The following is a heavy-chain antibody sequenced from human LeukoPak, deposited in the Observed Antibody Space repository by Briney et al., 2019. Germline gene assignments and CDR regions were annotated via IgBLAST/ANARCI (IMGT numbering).Heavy chain of an antibody. CDR1: GFTFTNYA. Sequence: GGSLRLSCAASGFTFTNYAMHWVRQTPGKGLEWVALISSDGSKNIYADPVKGRFTVSRDNSKNTLYLQMNSLRAEDTAVYYCVKGLVQTTMSYSVDYWGQGALVTVSS. J-gene: IGHJ4*02. CDR3: VKGLVQTTMSYSVDY. D-gene: IGHD1-1*01. CDR2: ISSDGSKN. V-gene: IGHV3-30*18.